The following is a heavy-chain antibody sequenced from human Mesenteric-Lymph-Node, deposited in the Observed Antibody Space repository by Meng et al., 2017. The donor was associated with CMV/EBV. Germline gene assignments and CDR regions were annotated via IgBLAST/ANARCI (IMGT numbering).Heavy chain of an antibody. CDR1: GGSISRNNYY. Sequence: SDTLSLTCTVSGGSISRNNYYWGWIRQPPGKGLEWIGSFYYSGSIYYNPSLKSRVTISVDTSKNQFSLKLSSVTAADTAVYYCARGRPIFFRAYCGGDCYSDFDYWGQGTLVTVSS. CDR3: ARGRPIFFRAYCGGDCYSDFDY. V-gene: IGHV4-39*07. D-gene: IGHD2-21*01. CDR2: FYYSGSI. J-gene: IGHJ4*02.